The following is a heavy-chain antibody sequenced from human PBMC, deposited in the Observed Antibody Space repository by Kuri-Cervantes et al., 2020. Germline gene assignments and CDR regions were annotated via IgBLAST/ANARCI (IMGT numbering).Heavy chain of an antibody. Sequence: GGSLRLSCAASGFTFDDYAMHWVRRAPGKGLEWVSGISWNSGSIGYADSVKGRFTISRDNAKNSLYLQMNSLRAEDTALYYCAKGLNIPGPPEFDYWGQGTLVTVSS. CDR3: AKGLNIPGPPEFDY. CDR1: GFTFDDYA. CDR2: ISWNSGSI. V-gene: IGHV3-9*01. J-gene: IGHJ4*02. D-gene: IGHD1-14*01.